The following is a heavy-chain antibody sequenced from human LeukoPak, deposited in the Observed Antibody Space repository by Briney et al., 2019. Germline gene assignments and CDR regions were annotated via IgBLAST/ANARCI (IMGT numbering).Heavy chain of an antibody. V-gene: IGHV4-34*01. CDR3: ARGQGTTVSSFDY. CDR1: GGSFSGYY. D-gene: IGHD4-17*01. CDR2: IYHSGST. Sequence: SETLSLTCAVYGGSFSGYYWNWIRQPPGKGLEWIGEIYHSGSTNYNPSLKSRVTISVDTSKNQFSLKLSSVTAADTAVYYCARGQGTTVSSFDYWGQGTLVTVSS. J-gene: IGHJ4*02.